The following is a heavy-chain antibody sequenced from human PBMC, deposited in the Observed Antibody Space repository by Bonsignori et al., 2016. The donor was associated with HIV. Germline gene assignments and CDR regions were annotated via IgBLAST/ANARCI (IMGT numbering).Heavy chain of an antibody. CDR3: AVGYSSSWPLGY. J-gene: IGHJ4*02. CDR2: IKQDGSEK. V-gene: IGHV3-7*03. D-gene: IGHD6-13*01. Sequence: WIRQPPGKGLEWVANIKQDGSEKYYVDSVKGRFTISRDNAKNSLYLQMNSLRAEDTAVYYCAVGYSSSWPLGYWGQGTLVTVSS.